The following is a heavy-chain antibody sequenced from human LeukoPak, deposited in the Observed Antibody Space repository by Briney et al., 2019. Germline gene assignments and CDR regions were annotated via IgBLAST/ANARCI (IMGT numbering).Heavy chain of an antibody. Sequence: SETLSLTCSVSGDSISSSYWSWIRQPPGRGLEWIAYIFYSGGTNYNPSLKSRVTMSLDTSKNQVSLTLSSVTAADTAVCFCARVIILTGYYAFDVWGQGTMVTVSS. CDR3: ARVIILTGYYAFDV. D-gene: IGHD3-9*01. V-gene: IGHV4-59*01. CDR2: IFYSGGT. CDR1: GDSISSSY. J-gene: IGHJ3*01.